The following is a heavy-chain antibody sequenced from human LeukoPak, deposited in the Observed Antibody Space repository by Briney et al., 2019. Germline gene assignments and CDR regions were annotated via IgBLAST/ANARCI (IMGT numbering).Heavy chain of an antibody. CDR3: ARERLGYCTNGVCYKGGAYYYYGMDV. CDR2: IHTSGST. D-gene: IGHD2-8*01. V-gene: IGHV4-4*07. CDR1: GGSISSYY. Sequence: SETLSLTCTVSGGSISSYYWSWIRQPAGKGLEWIGRIHTSGSTNYNPSLKSRVTMSVDTSKNQFSLKLSSVTAADTAVYYCARERLGYCTNGVCYKGGAYYYYGMDVWGQGTTVTVSS. J-gene: IGHJ6*02.